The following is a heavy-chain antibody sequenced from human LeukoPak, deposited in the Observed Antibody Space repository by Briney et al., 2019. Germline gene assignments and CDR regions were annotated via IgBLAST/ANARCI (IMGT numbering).Heavy chain of an antibody. CDR3: TTDATTQPWELLRY. D-gene: IGHD1-26*01. J-gene: IGHJ4*02. CDR1: GFTFNNAW. CDR2: IKRINDGGTT. V-gene: IGHV3-15*01. Sequence: GGSLRLSCAASGFTFNNAWMIWVRQAPGKGLEWVGRIKRINDGGTTDYAAPVKGRFTISRDGSKNTMYLQMNSLKTEDTAVYYCTTDATTQPWELLRYWGQGTLVTVSS.